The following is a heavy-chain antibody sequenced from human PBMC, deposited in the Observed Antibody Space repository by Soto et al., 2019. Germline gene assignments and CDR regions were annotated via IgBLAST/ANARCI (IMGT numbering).Heavy chain of an antibody. V-gene: IGHV1-69*01. J-gene: IGHJ6*02. Sequence: QVQLVQSGDEVKKPGSSVKVSCKASGGTFSSYAISWVRQAPGQGLEWMGGIIPIFGTANYAQKFQGRVTITADESTSTAYMELSSLRSEDTAVYYCARGDVVVPAAIWEYYYYYGMDVWGQGTTVTVSS. CDR1: GGTFSSYA. CDR3: ARGDVVVPAAIWEYYYYYGMDV. CDR2: IIPIFGTA. D-gene: IGHD2-2*01.